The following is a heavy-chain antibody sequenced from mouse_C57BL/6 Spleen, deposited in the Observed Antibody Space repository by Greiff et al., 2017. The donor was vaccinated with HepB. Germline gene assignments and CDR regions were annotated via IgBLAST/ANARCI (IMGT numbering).Heavy chain of an antibody. CDR3: ARPSFLYYDYDKGLVFDV. J-gene: IGHJ1*03. Sequence: QVQLKQSDAELVKPGASVKISCKVSGYTFTDHTIHWMKQRPEQGLEWIGYIYPRDGSTKYNEKFKGKATLTADKSSSTAYMQLNSLTSEDSAVYFCARPSFLYYDYDKGLVFDVWGTGTTVTVSS. D-gene: IGHD2-4*01. CDR2: IYPRDGST. V-gene: IGHV1-78*01. CDR1: GYTFTDHT.